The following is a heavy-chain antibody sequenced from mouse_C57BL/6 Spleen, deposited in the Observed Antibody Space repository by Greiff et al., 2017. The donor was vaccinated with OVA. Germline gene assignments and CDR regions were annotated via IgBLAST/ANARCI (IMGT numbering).Heavy chain of an antibody. J-gene: IGHJ3*01. CDR1: GYTFTSYW. D-gene: IGHD1-1*01. CDR3: ARDYGSSYRFAY. CDR2: IYPGSGST. V-gene: IGHV1-55*01. Sequence: QVQLQQPGAELVKPGASVKISCKASGYTFTSYWITWVKQRPGQGLEWIGDIYPGSGSTNYNEKFKSKATLTVDTSSSTAYMQLSSLTSEDSAVYYCARDYGSSYRFAYWGQGTLVTVSA.